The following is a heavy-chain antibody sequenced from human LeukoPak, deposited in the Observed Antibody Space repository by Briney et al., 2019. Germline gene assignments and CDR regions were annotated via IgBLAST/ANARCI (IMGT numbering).Heavy chain of an antibody. V-gene: IGHV3-23*01. CDR1: GFTFSSYA. Sequence: GGSLRLSCASSGFTFSSYAMSWVRQAPGKGLEWVSTIGGTGVRTYYADSVKGRFTISRDNSKNTLYLQMNSLRAEDTAVYYCAKDRKAIQYYYYYMDVWGKGTTVTISS. CDR3: AKDRKAIQYYYYYMDV. J-gene: IGHJ6*03. D-gene: IGHD1-1*01. CDR2: IGGTGVRT.